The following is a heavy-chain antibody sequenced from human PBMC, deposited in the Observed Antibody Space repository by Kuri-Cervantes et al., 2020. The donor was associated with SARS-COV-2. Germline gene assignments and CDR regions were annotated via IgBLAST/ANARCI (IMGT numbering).Heavy chain of an antibody. D-gene: IGHD3-22*01. CDR1: GESVSSNSAA. J-gene: IGHJ3*02. CDR3: AREQISLIVLQSGTFAI. Sequence: SQTLSLTCAISGESVSSNSAAWDWIRQSPSRGLEWLRRTYYNSQWYTDYSPSVKSRLIIRSDTSKNHVSLQLNSVTPEDTAVYYCAREQISLIVLQSGTFAIWGQGTMVTVSS. V-gene: IGHV6-1*01. CDR2: TYYNSQWYT.